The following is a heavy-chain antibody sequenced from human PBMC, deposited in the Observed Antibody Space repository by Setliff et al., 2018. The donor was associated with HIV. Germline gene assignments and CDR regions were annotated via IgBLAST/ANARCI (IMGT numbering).Heavy chain of an antibody. J-gene: IGHJ4*02. CDR3: ARGAYPREFYFDS. CDR2: IYYSGST. Sequence: LSLTCAVYGGSFSGYYWSWIRQHPGRGLEWIGHIYYSGSTYDNPSLKSRFSISIDTSKNRFSLEVASVTAADTAVYYCARGAYPREFYFDSWGQGMLVTVSS. CDR1: GGSFSGYY. D-gene: IGHD2-21*01. V-gene: IGHV4-31*11.